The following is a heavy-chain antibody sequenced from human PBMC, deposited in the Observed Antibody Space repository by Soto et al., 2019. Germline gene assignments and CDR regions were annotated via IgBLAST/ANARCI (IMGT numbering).Heavy chain of an antibody. CDR1: GYSFTSYW. Sequence: PGGSLKISCKGSGYSFTSYWIGWVRQMPGKGLEWMGIIYPGDSDTRYSPSFQGQVTISADKSISTAYLQWSSLKASDTAMYYCASSSYGTYYYYGMDVWGQGTTVTVSS. D-gene: IGHD5-18*01. V-gene: IGHV5-51*01. CDR2: IYPGDSDT. CDR3: ASSSYGTYYYYGMDV. J-gene: IGHJ6*02.